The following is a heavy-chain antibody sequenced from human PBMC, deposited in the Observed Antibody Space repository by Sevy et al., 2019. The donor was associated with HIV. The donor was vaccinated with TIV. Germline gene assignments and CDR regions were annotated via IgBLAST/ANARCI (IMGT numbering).Heavy chain of an antibody. J-gene: IGHJ4*02. V-gene: IGHV4-59*01. CDR2: LFYTDST. Sequence: SETLSLTCTVAGGSLNSYYWSWIRQPPGKGLEWIGYLFYTDSTNYNPSLKSRVTISVDRSKNQFSLELRSVTAAETAVYYCARDSDSGLDYWGQGTLVTVSS. CDR3: ARDSDSGLDY. D-gene: IGHD4-17*01. CDR1: GGSLNSYY.